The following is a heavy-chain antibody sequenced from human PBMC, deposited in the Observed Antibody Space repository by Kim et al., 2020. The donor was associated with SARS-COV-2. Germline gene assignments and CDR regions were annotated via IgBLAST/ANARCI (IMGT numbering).Heavy chain of an antibody. CDR3: AKSIRGPNTAMVWELYY. J-gene: IGHJ4*02. Sequence: GGSLRLSCAASGFTFSSYAMSWVRQAPGKGLEWVSAISGSGGSTYYADSVKGRFTISRDNSKNTLYLQMNSLRAEDTAVYYCAKSIRGPNTAMVWELYYWGQGTLVTVSS. D-gene: IGHD5-18*01. CDR2: ISGSGGST. CDR1: GFTFSSYA. V-gene: IGHV3-23*01.